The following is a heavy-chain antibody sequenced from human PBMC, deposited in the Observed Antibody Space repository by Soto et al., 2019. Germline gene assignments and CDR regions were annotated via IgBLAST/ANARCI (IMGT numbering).Heavy chain of an antibody. CDR2: IYYSGST. J-gene: IGHJ6*02. Sequence: SEALSLTCTVSGGSISSGDYYWRWIRQAPGKGLEWIGYIYYSGSTYYNPSLKSRVTISVDTSKNQFSLKLSSVTAADTALYCCAGQGGMTTVTTSGMDVWGQGPTVTVSS. D-gene: IGHD4-4*01. CDR3: AGQGGMTTVTTSGMDV. CDR1: GGSISSGDYY. V-gene: IGHV4-30-4*01.